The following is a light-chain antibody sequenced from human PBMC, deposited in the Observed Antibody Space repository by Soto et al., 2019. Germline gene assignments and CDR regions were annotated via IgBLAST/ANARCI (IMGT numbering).Light chain of an antibody. CDR2: WAS. CDR1: QSVLYSSNNKNY. Sequence: DIVMTQSPDSLAVSLGERATINCKSSQSVLYSSNNKNYLAWYQQKPGQPPKLLIYWASTRESGVPDRFSGSGSVTDFTHTISSLQAEGVAVYYWQQYYSFGQGTKVEIK. CDR3: QQYYS. V-gene: IGKV4-1*01. J-gene: IGKJ1*01.